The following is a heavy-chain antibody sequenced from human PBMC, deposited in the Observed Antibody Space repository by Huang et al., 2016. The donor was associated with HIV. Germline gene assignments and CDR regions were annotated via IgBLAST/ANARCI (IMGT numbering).Heavy chain of an antibody. CDR3: ARSHGYYHYMDV. Sequence: QVQLVQSGAEVKKPRASVKVSCKASGYSFTTYGITWVRQAPGQGLEWMVWIGVFNGKTNYAQHLQCRVTMTIDTSSDTAYMELRSLRPDDSAVYYCARSHGYYHYMDVWGKGTTVTVSS. J-gene: IGHJ6*03. V-gene: IGHV1-18*01. CDR1: GYSFTTYG. CDR2: IGVFNGKT.